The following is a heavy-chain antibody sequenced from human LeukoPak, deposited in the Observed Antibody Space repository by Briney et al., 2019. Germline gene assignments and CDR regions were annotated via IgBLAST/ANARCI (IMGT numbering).Heavy chain of an antibody. CDR1: GFTFSGYW. D-gene: IGHD4-17*01. Sequence: PGGSLRLSCAASGFTFSGYWMHWVRHVPGKGLVWVSHIDRDGSGTTYADSVKGRFTISRDNVKNTLYLQMNSLRAEDTAVYYCASLYGDYDIDYWGQGTLVTVSS. CDR3: ASLYGDYDIDY. CDR2: IDRDGSGT. V-gene: IGHV3-74*03. J-gene: IGHJ4*02.